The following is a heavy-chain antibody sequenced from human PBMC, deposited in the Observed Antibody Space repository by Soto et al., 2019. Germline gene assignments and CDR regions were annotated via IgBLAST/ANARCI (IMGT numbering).Heavy chain of an antibody. V-gene: IGHV1-69*12. D-gene: IGHD3-3*02. J-gene: IGHJ6*02. CDR1: GGTFRTNA. CDR2: IIPIFPTP. CDR3: ARDKDRPPLGGKYYYIMEG. Sequence: QVQLVQSGAEVKKPGSSVKISCKASGGTFRTNAFSWVRQAPGQGLEWMGGIIPIFPTPDYAQKFQGRVTITADESTTTNYLELSSLRSEETATYHRARDKDRPPLGGKYYYIMEGWGQGTTVNVSS.